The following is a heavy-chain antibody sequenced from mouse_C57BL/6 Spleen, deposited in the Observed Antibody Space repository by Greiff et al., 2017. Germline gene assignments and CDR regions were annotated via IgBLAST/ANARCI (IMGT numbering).Heavy chain of an antibody. CDR3: ASGEYFDD. CDR2: IYPGSGST. CDR1: GYTFTSYW. J-gene: IGHJ1*03. V-gene: IGHV1-55*01. Sequence: QVQLQQPGAELVKPGASVKMSCKASGYTFTSYWITWVKQRPGQGLEWIGDIYPGSGSTNYNEKFKRKATLTVDTSSSPAYMQLSSLTSEYSAVYYCASGEYFDDWGTGTTVTVSS.